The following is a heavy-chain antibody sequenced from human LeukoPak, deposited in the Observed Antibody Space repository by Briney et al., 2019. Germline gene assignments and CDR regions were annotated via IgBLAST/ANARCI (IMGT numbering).Heavy chain of an antibody. CDR1: GGTFSSYA. CDR2: IIPILGIA. Sequence: ASVKVSCKASGGTFSSYAISWVRQAPGQGLEWMGRIIPILGIANYAQKFQGRVTITADKSTSTAYMELSSLRSEDTAVYYCATEGDIVVVPAAAPDYWGQVTLVTVSS. J-gene: IGHJ4*02. D-gene: IGHD2-2*01. V-gene: IGHV1-69*04. CDR3: ATEGDIVVVPAAAPDY.